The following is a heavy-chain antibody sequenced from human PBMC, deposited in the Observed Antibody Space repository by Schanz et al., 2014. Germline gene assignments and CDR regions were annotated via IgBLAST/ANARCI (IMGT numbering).Heavy chain of an antibody. D-gene: IGHD4-17*01. CDR2: IDPNGGAT. J-gene: IGHJ4*02. CDR1: GYTFIDYY. V-gene: IGHV1-2*02. CDR3: ARDPYGKNSGDFDY. Sequence: QVQLVQSGAEVKKPGASVKVSCKASGYTFIDYYMHWVRQAPGQGVEWVGWIDPNGGATNHAPMLQGRVTMTRDTSISTAYMELSGLTSDDTAVYFCARDPYGKNSGDFDYWGQGTLVTVSS.